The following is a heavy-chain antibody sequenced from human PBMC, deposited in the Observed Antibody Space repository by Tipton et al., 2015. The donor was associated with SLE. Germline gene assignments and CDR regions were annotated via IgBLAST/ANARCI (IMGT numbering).Heavy chain of an antibody. V-gene: IGHV4-59*01. D-gene: IGHD2-15*01. CDR2: IYYSGST. CDR3: ARDQGGSGLDAFDI. Sequence: LRLSCTVPGGSISSYYWYWIRQPPGKGLEWIGYIYYSGSTNYNPSLKSRVTISVDTSKNQFSLKLSSVTAAETAVYSCARDQGGSGLDAFDIWGQGTMVTVSS. CDR1: GGSISSYY. J-gene: IGHJ3*02.